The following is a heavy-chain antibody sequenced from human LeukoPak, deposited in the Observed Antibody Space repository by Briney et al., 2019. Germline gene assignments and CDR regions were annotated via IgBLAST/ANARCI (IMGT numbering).Heavy chain of an antibody. Sequence: ASVKVSCKASGYTFTSYGISWVRQAPGQGLEWMGIINPSGGSTSYAQKFQGRVTMTRDMSTSTAYMELSSLRSEDTAVYYCARDSGPVVTPGWYFDLWGRGTLVTVSS. D-gene: IGHD4-23*01. CDR2: INPSGGST. CDR3: ARDSGPVVTPGWYFDL. J-gene: IGHJ2*01. V-gene: IGHV1-46*01. CDR1: GYTFTSYG.